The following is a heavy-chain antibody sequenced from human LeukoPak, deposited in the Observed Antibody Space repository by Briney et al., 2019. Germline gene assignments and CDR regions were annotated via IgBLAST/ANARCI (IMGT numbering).Heavy chain of an antibody. CDR1: GFNLSGRW. V-gene: IGHV3-7*02. CDR2: IKQDGSEG. J-gene: IGHJ4*02. Sequence: GGSLRLPCVITGFNLSGRWMDLVRPGSREGLEWVANIKQDGSEGYYVDSVKGRFTISRDNANNLLYLQMTSLRAEDTAVYYCARRAGIVGATADYWGQGTLVTVSS. D-gene: IGHD1-26*01. CDR3: ARRAGIVGATADY.